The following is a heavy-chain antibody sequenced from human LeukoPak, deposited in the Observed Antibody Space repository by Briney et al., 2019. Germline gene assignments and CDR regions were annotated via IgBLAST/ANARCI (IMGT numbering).Heavy chain of an antibody. J-gene: IGHJ4*02. V-gene: IGHV4-34*01. D-gene: IGHD1-1*01. CDR1: GGSFSGYY. Sequence: SETLSLTCAVYGGSFSGYYWSWIRQPPGKGLEWIGEINHSGSTNYNPSLKSRVTISADTSKNQFSLKLSFVTAADTAMYYCARAKAGTSHWGQGTLVTVSS. CDR3: ARAKAGTSH. CDR2: INHSGST.